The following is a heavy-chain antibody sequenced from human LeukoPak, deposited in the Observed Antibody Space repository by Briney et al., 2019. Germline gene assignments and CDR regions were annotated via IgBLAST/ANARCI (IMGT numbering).Heavy chain of an antibody. D-gene: IGHD3-10*01. Sequence: GGSLRLSCAASGFTFSSYAMSWVRQAPGKGLEWVSAIGGSGVSTYYADSVKGRFTISRDNSKNTLYLQMNSLRAEDTAIYYCPKDVAGVRGVRGGFDYWGQGTLVTVSS. CDR2: IGGSGVST. V-gene: IGHV3-23*01. CDR1: GFTFSSYA. J-gene: IGHJ4*02. CDR3: PKDVAGVRGVRGGFDY.